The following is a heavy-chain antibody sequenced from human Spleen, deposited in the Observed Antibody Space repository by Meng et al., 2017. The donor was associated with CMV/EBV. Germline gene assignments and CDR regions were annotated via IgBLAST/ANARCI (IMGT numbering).Heavy chain of an antibody. V-gene: IGHV4-30-4*08. D-gene: IGHD5-12*01. Sequence: QVPLQDSGPGLVKPSQTLSLTCTVSGGSISSGDYYWSWIRQPPGKGLEWIGEINHSGSTNYNPSLKSRVTMSVDTSKNQFSLKLSSVTAADTAVYYCARVGGYEDYWGQGTLVTVSS. CDR1: GGSISSGDYY. CDR2: INHSGST. CDR3: ARVGGYEDY. J-gene: IGHJ4*02.